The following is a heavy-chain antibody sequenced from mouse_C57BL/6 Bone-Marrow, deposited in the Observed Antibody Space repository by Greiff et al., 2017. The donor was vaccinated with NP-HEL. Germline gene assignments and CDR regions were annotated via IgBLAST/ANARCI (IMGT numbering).Heavy chain of an antibody. CDR3: TSRITTVVASLDY. J-gene: IGHJ2*01. D-gene: IGHD1-1*01. Sequence: VQLQQSGAELVRPGASVKLSCTASGFNIKDDYMHWVKQRPEQGLEWIGWIDPENGDTEYASKFQGKATITADTSSNTAYLQRSSLTSEDTAVYYCTSRITTVVASLDYWGQGTTLTVSS. V-gene: IGHV14-4*01. CDR2: IDPENGDT. CDR1: GFNIKDDY.